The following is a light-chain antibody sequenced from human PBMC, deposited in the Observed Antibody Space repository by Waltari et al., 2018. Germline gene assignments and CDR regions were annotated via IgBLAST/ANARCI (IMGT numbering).Light chain of an antibody. V-gene: IGLV4-69*01. CDR3: QTWGTGIWV. J-gene: IGLJ3*02. CDR1: SGHSSYA. CDR2: VNSDGSH. Sequence: QLVLTQSPSASASLGASVSLTCTLSSGHSSYAIAWHQQQPQKGPRYLMKVNSDGSHTKGDGIPDRFSGSSSGAERYLTISSLQSEDAADYYCQTWGTGIWVFGGGTKLTVL.